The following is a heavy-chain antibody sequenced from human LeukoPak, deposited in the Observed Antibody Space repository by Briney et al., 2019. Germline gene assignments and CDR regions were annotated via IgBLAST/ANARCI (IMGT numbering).Heavy chain of an antibody. CDR1: GGSFSGYY. CDR2: INHSGST. V-gene: IGHV4-34*01. J-gene: IGHJ5*02. CDR3: ARHIREAAAGTVYDWFDP. D-gene: IGHD6-13*01. Sequence: PSETLSLTCAVYGGSFSGYYWSWIRQPPGKGLEWIGEINHSGSTNYNPSLKSRVTISVDTSKNQFSLKLSSVTAADTAVYYCARHIREAAAGTVYDWFDPWGQGTLVTVSS.